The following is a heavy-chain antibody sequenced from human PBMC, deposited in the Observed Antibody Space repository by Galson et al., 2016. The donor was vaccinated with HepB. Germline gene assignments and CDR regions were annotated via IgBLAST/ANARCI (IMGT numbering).Heavy chain of an antibody. D-gene: IGHD6-19*01. J-gene: IGHJ5*01. CDR1: GGSINNDNHC. CDR2: IYYSGNT. Sequence: SETLSLTCIVSGGSINNDNHCWGWIRQPPGKGLEWIGSIYYSGNTHYNPSLNSRFTISVDTSKNQFSLRLPSVTASDTAIYYCARNNSGWYTFASWGQGTLVTVSS. CDR3: ARNNSGWYTFAS. V-gene: IGHV4-39*01.